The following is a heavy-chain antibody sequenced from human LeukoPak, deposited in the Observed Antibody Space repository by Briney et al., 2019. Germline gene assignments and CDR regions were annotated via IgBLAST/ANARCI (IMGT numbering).Heavy chain of an antibody. CDR1: GYSFTSYW. Sequence: GESLKISCKGSGYSFTSYWIGWVRQMPGKGLEWVGIIYPGDSDTRYSPSFQGQVTISVDKSISTAYLQWSSLKASDTAMYYCARHGSGVVAFSYNWFDPWGQGTLVTVSS. J-gene: IGHJ5*02. CDR2: IYPGDSDT. V-gene: IGHV5-51*01. CDR3: ARHGSGVVAFSYNWFDP. D-gene: IGHD3-3*01.